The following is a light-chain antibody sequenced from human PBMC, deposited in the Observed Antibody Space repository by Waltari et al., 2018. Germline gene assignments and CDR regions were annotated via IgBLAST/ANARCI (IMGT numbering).Light chain of an antibody. V-gene: IGLV2-14*03. CDR2: DVR. Sequence: QSALTQPVSVSGSPGQSITISCIGTSSDVGAYNFVSWYQQHPGKAPKLMISDVRKRPSGVSNRFSGSKSGNTASLTISGLQAEDEADYYCSSYTSLSTWVFGGGTKLTVL. J-gene: IGLJ3*02. CDR1: SSDVGAYNF. CDR3: SSYTSLSTWV.